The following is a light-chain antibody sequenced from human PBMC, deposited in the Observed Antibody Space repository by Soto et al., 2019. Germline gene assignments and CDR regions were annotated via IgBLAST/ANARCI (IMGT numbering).Light chain of an antibody. CDR2: DVS. CDR1: SSDVGGYIY. J-gene: IGLJ1*01. Sequence: QSALTQPASVSGSPGQSVTISCTGTSSDVGGYIYVSWYQQHPGKVPKLMIYDVSDRPSGVSNRFSGSKSGNTASLTISGLQAEDEADYYCSSFTGSTSYVFGSGTKVTVL. V-gene: IGLV2-14*03. CDR3: SSFTGSTSYV.